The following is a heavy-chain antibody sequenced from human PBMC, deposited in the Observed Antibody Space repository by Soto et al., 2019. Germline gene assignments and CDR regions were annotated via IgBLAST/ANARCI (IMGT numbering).Heavy chain of an antibody. CDR3: AKLVELDYFDY. D-gene: IGHD6-13*01. J-gene: IGHJ4*02. CDR1: GFTFNTYA. CDR2: TSGSGGGR. V-gene: IGHV3-23*01. Sequence: EVQLSESGGGLVQPGGSLRLSCAASGFTFNTYAMSWVRQAPGKGLEWVSTTSGSGGGRHYADSVTGRFTISRDNSKNTLYLQMNSLRAEDTAVYYCAKLVELDYFDYWGQGTLVTVSS.